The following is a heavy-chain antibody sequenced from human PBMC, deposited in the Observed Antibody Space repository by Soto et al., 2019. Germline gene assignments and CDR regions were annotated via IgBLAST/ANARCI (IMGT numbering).Heavy chain of an antibody. V-gene: IGHV2-70*01. CDR3: ARIGTAAGSDYYYYYGMDV. CDR2: IDWDDDK. CDR1: GFSLSTSGMC. Sequence: SGPTLVNPTQTLTLTCTFSGFSLSTSGMCVSWIRQPPGKALEWLALIDWDDDKYYSTSLETRLTISKDTSKNQVVLTMTNMDPVDTATYYCARIGTAAGSDYYYYYGMDVWGQGTTVTVSS. J-gene: IGHJ6*02. D-gene: IGHD6-13*01.